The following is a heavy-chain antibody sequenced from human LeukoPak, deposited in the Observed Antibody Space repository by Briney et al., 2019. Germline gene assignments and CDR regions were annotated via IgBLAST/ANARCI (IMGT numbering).Heavy chain of an antibody. CDR3: ATPGVHYDPSGYYPFQH. CDR2: MNPNSGNT. Sequence: ASVKVSCKASGYTFTSYDFNRVRQATGQGLGWMGWMNPNSGNTGYAQKFQGRVTMTRDTATSTAYMELSSLSSEDTAVYYCATPGVHYDPSGYYPFQHWGQGTLVTVSS. J-gene: IGHJ1*01. V-gene: IGHV1-8*01. CDR1: GYTFTSYD. D-gene: IGHD3-22*01.